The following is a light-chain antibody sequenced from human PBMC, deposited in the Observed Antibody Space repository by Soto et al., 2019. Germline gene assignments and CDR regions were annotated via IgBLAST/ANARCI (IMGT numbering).Light chain of an antibody. CDR2: YDS. V-gene: IGLV3-21*04. Sequence: SYDLTKPPSVSEAPGTTARITCGGNNIGSKSEHRYQQKPGQAHVLVIYYDSDRPSGIPERFSGSNSGNTAIMTISRVEAGDDADYYCKVWDSSSGSYFFGTGTQVTFL. CDR3: KVWDSSSGSYF. J-gene: IGLJ1*01. CDR1: NIGSKS.